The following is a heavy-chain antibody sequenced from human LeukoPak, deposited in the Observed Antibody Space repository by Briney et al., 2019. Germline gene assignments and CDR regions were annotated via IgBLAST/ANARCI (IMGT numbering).Heavy chain of an antibody. Sequence: SETLSLTCSVSGDAISGYYWSWIRQSPGQGPEWIGYVYYSGSTNYNPSLKSRAAISIDTSKNQFSLNLTSVTAADTAVYYCASGWLRYYYFDTWGQGTLVTVSS. CDR2: VYYSGST. J-gene: IGHJ4*02. CDR1: GDAISGYY. D-gene: IGHD2-21*01. CDR3: ASGWLRYYYFDT. V-gene: IGHV4-59*01.